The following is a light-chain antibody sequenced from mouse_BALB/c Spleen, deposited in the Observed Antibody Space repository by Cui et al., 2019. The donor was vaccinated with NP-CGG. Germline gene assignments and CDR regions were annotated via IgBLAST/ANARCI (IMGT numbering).Light chain of an antibody. CDR2: NTN. V-gene: IGLV1*01. Sequence: QAVVTQDSAPTTSPGQTVTLTCRPRTGTVTTSNYANWVEEKPDHLFTGIIGNTNNRAPGVPASFSGSLIGDKAALTITGAQTEDEAIYFCALWYSNHWVFGGGTKLTVL. J-gene: IGLJ1*01. CDR3: ALWYSNHWV. CDR1: TGTVTTSNY.